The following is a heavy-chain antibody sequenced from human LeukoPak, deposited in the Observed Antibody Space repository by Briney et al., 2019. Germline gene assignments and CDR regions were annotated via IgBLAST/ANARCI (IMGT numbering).Heavy chain of an antibody. V-gene: IGHV3-9*01. CDR2: ISWNSGSI. D-gene: IGHD6-13*01. J-gene: IGHJ5*02. Sequence: AGGSLRLSCAASGFAFDDYAMHWVGRAPGKGLEWVSGISWNSGSIGYAASVNGRFTISRDSAKTSLYLQMNSLRAEDTALYYCAKGTLAASGWFDPWGQGTLVTVSS. CDR3: AKGTLAASGWFDP. CDR1: GFAFDDYA.